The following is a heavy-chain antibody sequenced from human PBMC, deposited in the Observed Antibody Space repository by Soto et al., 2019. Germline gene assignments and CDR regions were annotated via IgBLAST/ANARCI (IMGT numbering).Heavy chain of an antibody. V-gene: IGHV3-21*01. CDR3: ATLYGGITIFGVVFGAFDI. J-gene: IGHJ3*02. Sequence: PGGSLRLSCAASGFTFSSYSMNWVRQAPGKGLEWVSSISSSSSYIYYADSVKGRFTISRDNAKNSLYLQMNSLRAEDTAVYYCATLYGGITIFGVVFGAFDIWGQETMVTVS. CDR1: GFTFSSYS. CDR2: ISSSSSYI. D-gene: IGHD3-3*01.